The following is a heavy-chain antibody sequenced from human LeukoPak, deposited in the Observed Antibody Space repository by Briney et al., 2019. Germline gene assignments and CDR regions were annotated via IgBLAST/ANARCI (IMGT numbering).Heavy chain of an antibody. CDR2: INAGNGNT. CDR3: ARDRGIQLRYFDL. CDR1: GYTFTSYA. Sequence: ASVKVSCKASGYTFTSYAMHWVRQAPGQRLEWMGWINAGNGNTNYAQKLQGRVTMTTDTSTSTAYMELRSLRSDDTAVYYCARDRGIQLRYFDLWGRGTLVTVSS. V-gene: IGHV1-3*01. J-gene: IGHJ2*01. D-gene: IGHD5-18*01.